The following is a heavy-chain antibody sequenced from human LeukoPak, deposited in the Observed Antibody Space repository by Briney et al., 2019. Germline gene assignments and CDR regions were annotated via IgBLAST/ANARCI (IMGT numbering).Heavy chain of an antibody. CDR2: IGIDSGNT. CDR1: GFTFSG. J-gene: IGHJ4*02. D-gene: IGHD5-24*01. CDR3: ARDYKYAFDN. V-gene: IGHV3-48*01. Sequence: GGSLRLSCAASGFTFSGMNWVRQAPGKGLEWISYIGIDSGNTNYADSVKGRFTISGDKAKNSLYLQMNSLRVEDTAVYYCARDYKYAFDNWGQGTLVTVSP.